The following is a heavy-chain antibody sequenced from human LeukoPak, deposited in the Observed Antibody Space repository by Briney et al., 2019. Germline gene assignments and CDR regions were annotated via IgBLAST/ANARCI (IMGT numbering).Heavy chain of an antibody. CDR2: INHSGST. CDR1: GGSFSGYY. V-gene: IGHV4-34*01. J-gene: IGHJ4*02. Sequence: PSETLSLTCAVYGGSFSGYYWSWIRQPPGKGLEWIGEINHSGSTNYNPSLKSRVTISVDTSKNQFSPKLSSVTAADTAVYYCARRALVAVAGRVYYFDYWGQGTLVTVSS. D-gene: IGHD6-19*01. CDR3: ARRALVAVAGRVYYFDY.